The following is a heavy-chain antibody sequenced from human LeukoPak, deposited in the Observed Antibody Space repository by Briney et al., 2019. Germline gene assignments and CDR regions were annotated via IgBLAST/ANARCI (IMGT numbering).Heavy chain of an antibody. CDR2: IRSSSRYI. CDR3: ARGPSTPFDY. D-gene: IGHD5/OR15-5a*01. CDR1: GFTFSTYT. V-gene: IGHV3-21*01. J-gene: IGHJ4*02. Sequence: PGGSLRLSCAASGFTFSTYTMNWVRQAPGKGLEWVSSIRSSSRYIYYADSVKGRFTISRDNAKNSLYLQMNSLRAEDAAVYYCARGPSTPFDYWGQGTLVTVSS.